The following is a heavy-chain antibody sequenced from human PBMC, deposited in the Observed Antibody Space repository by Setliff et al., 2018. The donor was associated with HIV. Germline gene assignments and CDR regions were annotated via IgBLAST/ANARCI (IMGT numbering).Heavy chain of an antibody. V-gene: IGHV4-30-4*01. J-gene: IGHJ4*02. Sequence: KSSETLSLTCTVSGASVNSDDYYWSWIRQTPGKGLEWIGYIYYSGDTYYNATLQSRATILLDTSKNQFFLTLTSVTAADTAVYFCARVPFGSGSYYFDFWGQGTLVTVSS. D-gene: IGHD3-10*01. CDR1: GASVNSDDYY. CDR2: IYYSGDT. CDR3: ARVPFGSGSYYFDF.